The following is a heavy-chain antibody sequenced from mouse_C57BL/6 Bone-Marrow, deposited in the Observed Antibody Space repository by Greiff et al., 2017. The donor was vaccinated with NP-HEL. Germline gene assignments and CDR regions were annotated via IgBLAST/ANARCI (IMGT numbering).Heavy chain of an antibody. D-gene: IGHD2-1*01. J-gene: IGHJ4*01. V-gene: IGHV1-69*01. CDR3: ATGKGNYCYAMGY. CDR1: GYTFTSYW. CDR2: IDPSDSST. Sequence: VQLQQPGAELVMPGASVKLSCKASGYTFTSYWMHWVKQRPGQGLEWIGEIDPSDSSTNYTQKFKGKSTLTVDKSSSTAYMQLSSLTSEDSAVYYCATGKGNYCYAMGYWDQGTSVTVSS.